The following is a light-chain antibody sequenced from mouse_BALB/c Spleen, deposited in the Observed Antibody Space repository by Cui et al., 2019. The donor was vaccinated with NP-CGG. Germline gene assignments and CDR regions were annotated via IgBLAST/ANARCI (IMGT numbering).Light chain of an antibody. CDR2: GTN. J-gene: IGLJ1*01. CDR3: ALWYSTHWV. V-gene: IGLV1*01. CDR1: IGAVTTSNY. Sequence: QAVVTQESALTTSPGETVTPTCRSSIGAVTTSNYANWVQEKPDHLFTGLIGGTNNRAPGVPARFSGSLIGDKAALSITGAQTEDEAIYFCALWYSTHWVFGGGTKLTVL.